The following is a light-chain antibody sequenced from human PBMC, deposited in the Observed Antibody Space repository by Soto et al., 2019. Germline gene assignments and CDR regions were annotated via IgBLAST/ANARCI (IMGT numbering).Light chain of an antibody. CDR1: QSISGY. CDR3: QQSYSTPWT. CDR2: AAS. V-gene: IGKV1-39*01. Sequence: DIQMTQSPSSLSASVGDRVTITCRASQSISGYLNWYQQKPGKAPKVLIYAASSLQSGVPSRFSGSGSGTHFTLTITSLQPEDSAIYYCQQSYSTPWTFGQGTKVEIK. J-gene: IGKJ1*01.